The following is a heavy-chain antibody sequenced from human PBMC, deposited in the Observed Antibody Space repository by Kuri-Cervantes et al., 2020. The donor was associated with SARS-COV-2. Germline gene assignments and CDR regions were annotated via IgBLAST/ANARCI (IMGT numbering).Heavy chain of an antibody. CDR1: GFTFSSYS. Sequence: GESLKISCAASGFTFSSYSMNWVRQAPGKGPEWVSSISSSSSYIYYADSVKGRFAISRDDAKNSLYLQMNSLRAEDTAVYYCASLDHGLGSYYHTFPHDYWGLGTQVTVSS. J-gene: IGHJ4*02. V-gene: IGHV3-21*01. D-gene: IGHD3-10*01. CDR2: ISSSSSYI. CDR3: ASLDHGLGSYYHTFPHDY.